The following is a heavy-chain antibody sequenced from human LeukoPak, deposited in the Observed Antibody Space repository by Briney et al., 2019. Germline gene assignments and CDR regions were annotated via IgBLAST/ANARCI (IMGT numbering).Heavy chain of an antibody. CDR3: GRHGYSYGYIFCYGMDV. Sequence: PSETLPLTCTVSGGSISSSSYYWGWIRQPPGKGLEWIGSIYYSGSTYYNPSLKSRVTISVDTSKNQFSLKLSSVTAADTAVYYCGRHGYSYGYIFCYGMDVWGQGTTVTVSS. V-gene: IGHV4-39*01. CDR2: IYYSGST. CDR1: GGSISSSSYY. D-gene: IGHD5-18*01. J-gene: IGHJ6*02.